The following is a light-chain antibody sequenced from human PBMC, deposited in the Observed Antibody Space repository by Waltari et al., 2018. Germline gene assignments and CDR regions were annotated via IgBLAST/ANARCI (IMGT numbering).Light chain of an antibody. J-gene: IGKJ5*01. V-gene: IGKV3D-20*01. CDR2: HAS. Sequence: EIVLTKSLATLSFSQGERATLTCGASQSLSTSYFSWYQQNPGLAPRLLMYHASSRATGIPDMFSGSGAGTDFTLTISRLAPEDFAVYYCQYYDNSVITFGQGTRLEI. CDR1: QSLSTSY. CDR3: QYYDNSVIT.